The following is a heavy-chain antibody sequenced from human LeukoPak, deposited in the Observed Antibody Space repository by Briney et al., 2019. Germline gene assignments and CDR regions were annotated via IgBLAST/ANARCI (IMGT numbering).Heavy chain of an antibody. D-gene: IGHD3-10*01. V-gene: IGHV3-23*01. Sequence: GGSLRLSCAASGFAFSSYAMSWVRQAPGKGLEWVSTIRGGGGSTYYADSVKGRFTISRDNSKNTLYLQMSSLRAEDTAVYYCVKDDRSPVRGVIFSPGYWGQGTLVTVSS. J-gene: IGHJ4*02. CDR1: GFAFSSYA. CDR2: IRGGGGST. CDR3: VKDDRSPVRGVIFSPGY.